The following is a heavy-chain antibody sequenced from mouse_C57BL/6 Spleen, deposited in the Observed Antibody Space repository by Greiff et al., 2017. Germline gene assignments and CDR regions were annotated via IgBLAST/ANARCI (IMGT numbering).Heavy chain of an antibody. V-gene: IGHV1-80*01. J-gene: IGHJ4*01. Sequence: QVHVKQSGAELVKPGASVKISCKASGYAFSSYWMNWVKQRPGKGLEWIGQIYPGDGDTNYNGKFKGKATLTADKSSSTAYMQLSSLTSEDSAVYFCARSVYDYDGAMDYWGQGTSVTVSS. D-gene: IGHD2-4*01. CDR1: GYAFSSYW. CDR3: ARSVYDYDGAMDY. CDR2: IYPGDGDT.